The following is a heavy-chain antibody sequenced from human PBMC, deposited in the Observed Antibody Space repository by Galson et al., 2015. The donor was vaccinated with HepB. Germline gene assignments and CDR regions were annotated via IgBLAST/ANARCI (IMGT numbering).Heavy chain of an antibody. CDR1: GFTFSSYG. Sequence: LRLSCAASGFTFSSYGMHWVRQAPGKGLEWVAVIWYDGSNKYYADSVKGRFTISRDNSKNTLYLQMNSLRAEDTAVYYCARTPDSSGYPPHFDYWGQGTLVTVSS. V-gene: IGHV3-33*08. CDR2: IWYDGSNK. J-gene: IGHJ4*02. D-gene: IGHD3-22*01. CDR3: ARTPDSSGYPPHFDY.